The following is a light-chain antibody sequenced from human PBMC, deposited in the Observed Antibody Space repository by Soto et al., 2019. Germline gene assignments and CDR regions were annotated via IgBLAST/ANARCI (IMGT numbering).Light chain of an antibody. CDR2: KAS. CDR1: QTISTW. CDR3: QHLNRFSYT. V-gene: IGKV1-5*03. Sequence: DIQMTQSPSTLSASVGDRVTITCRASQTISTWLAWYQQKPGKAPNLLIYKASSLESGVPSRFSGSGSGTEFTLTISSLQPDDFATYYCQHLNRFSYTFGQGTKVDIK. J-gene: IGKJ2*01.